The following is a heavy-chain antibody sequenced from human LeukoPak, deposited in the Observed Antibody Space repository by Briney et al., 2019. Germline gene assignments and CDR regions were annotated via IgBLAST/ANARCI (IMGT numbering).Heavy chain of an antibody. CDR3: AREYSSSTDFDY. CDR2: ISSSSSYI. Sequence: GGSLRLSCAASGFTFSSYAMNWVRQAPGKGLEWVSSISSSSSYIYYADSVKGRFTISRDNAKNSLYLQMNSLRAEDTAVYYCAREYSSSTDFDYWGQGTLVTVSS. J-gene: IGHJ4*01. V-gene: IGHV3-21*01. D-gene: IGHD6-6*01. CDR1: GFTFSSYA.